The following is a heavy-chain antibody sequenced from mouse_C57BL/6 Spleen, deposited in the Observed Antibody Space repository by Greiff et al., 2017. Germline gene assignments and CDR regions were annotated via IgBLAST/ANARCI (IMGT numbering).Heavy chain of an antibody. V-gene: IGHV1-59*01. CDR1: GYTFTSYW. Sequence: QVQLQQPGAELVRPGTSVKLSCKASGYTFTSYWMHWVKQRPGQGLEWIGVIDPSDSYTNYNQKFKGKATLTVDTSSSTAYMQLSSLTSEDSAVYYCARKTPYYSNYVYAMDYWGQGTSVTVSS. D-gene: IGHD2-5*01. CDR3: ARKTPYYSNYVYAMDY. CDR2: IDPSDSYT. J-gene: IGHJ4*01.